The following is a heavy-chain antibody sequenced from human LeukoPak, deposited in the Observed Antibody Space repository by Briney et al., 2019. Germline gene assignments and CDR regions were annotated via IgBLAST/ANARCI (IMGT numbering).Heavy chain of an antibody. D-gene: IGHD2/OR15-2a*01. Sequence: SETLSLTCAVYGGSFSGDFLSWIRQPPGKGLEWLGEINYSGNTNYNPPLKSRVTISVDTSKNQVSLNLTSVTAADTAVYYCARGRIGAGHWGQGTLVTVSS. CDR3: ARGRIGAGH. J-gene: IGHJ4*02. CDR2: INYSGNT. CDR1: GGSFSGDF. V-gene: IGHV4-34*01.